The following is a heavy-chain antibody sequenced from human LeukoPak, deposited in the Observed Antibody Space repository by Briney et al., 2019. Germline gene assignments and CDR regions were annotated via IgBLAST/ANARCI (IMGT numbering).Heavy chain of an antibody. D-gene: IGHD1-14*01. CDR3: ATDRGATTPDS. J-gene: IGHJ4*02. CDR2: INTDGSYT. V-gene: IGHV3-74*03. Sequence: PGGSLRLSCAASGFSFSTNWMFWVRQAPGKGLVWVAHINTDGSYTSYADSVRGRFTVSRDNAKYTLYLQLNSLRAEDTAVYYCATDRGATTPDSWGQGTLVTVSS. CDR1: GFSFSTNW.